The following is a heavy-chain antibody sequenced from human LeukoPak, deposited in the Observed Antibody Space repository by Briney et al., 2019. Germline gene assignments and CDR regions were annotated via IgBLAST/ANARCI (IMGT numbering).Heavy chain of an antibody. CDR1: GFTFSSYW. D-gene: IGHD3-10*01. CDR3: ARLQYSFLYGSGSYGVDY. V-gene: IGHV3-7*01. Sequence: GGSLRLSCAASGFTFSSYWMSWVRQAPGKGLEWVANIKQDGSEKYYVDSVKGRFTISRDNAKNSLYLQMNSLRAEDTAVYYCARLQYSFLYGSGSYGVDYWGQGTLVTVSS. CDR2: IKQDGSEK. J-gene: IGHJ4*02.